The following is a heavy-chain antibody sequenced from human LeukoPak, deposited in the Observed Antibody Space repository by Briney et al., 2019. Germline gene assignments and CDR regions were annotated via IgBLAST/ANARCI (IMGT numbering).Heavy chain of an antibody. V-gene: IGHV1-24*01. CDR1: GYTLTELS. D-gene: IGHD3-10*01. J-gene: IGHJ3*02. Sequence: ASVKVSCKVSGYTLTELSMHWVRQAPGKGLEWMGGFDPEDGETIYAQKFQGRVTMTEDTSTDTAYMELSSLRSEDTAVYYCATDRSVTMVRGVIILSAFDIWGQGTMVTVSS. CDR2: FDPEDGET. CDR3: ATDRSVTMVRGVIILSAFDI.